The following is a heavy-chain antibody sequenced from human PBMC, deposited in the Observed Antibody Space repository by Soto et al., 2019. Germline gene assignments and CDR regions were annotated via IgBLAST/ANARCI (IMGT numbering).Heavy chain of an antibody. Sequence: GGSLRLSCAASGFTFSSYWMSWVRQAPGKGLEWVANIKQDGSEKYYVDSVKGRFTISRDNAKNSLYLQMNSLRAEDTAVYYCARPRDDFWSGYYPLGYWGQGTLVTVSS. V-gene: IGHV3-7*01. CDR2: IKQDGSEK. CDR3: ARPRDDFWSGYYPLGY. CDR1: GFTFSSYW. J-gene: IGHJ4*02. D-gene: IGHD3-3*01.